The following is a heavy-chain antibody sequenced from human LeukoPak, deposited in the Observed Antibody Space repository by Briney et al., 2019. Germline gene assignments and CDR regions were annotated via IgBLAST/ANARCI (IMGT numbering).Heavy chain of an antibody. CDR2: INPNSGGT. V-gene: IGHV1-2*02. D-gene: IGHD6-19*01. CDR3: ARTLSEQWLVGDY. J-gene: IGHJ4*02. CDR1: NYVFRTYG. Sequence: ASVKVSCKASNYVFRTYGISWVRQAPGQGLEWVGWINPNSGGTNYAQKFQGRVTMTRDTSISTAYMELSRLRSDDTAVYYCARTLSEQWLVGDYWGQGTLVTVSS.